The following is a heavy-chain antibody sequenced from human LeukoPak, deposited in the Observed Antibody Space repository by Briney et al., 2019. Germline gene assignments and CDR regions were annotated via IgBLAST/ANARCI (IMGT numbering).Heavy chain of an antibody. V-gene: IGHV3-23*01. Sequence: PGGSLRLSCAASGFTFSSYAMSWVRQAPGKGLEWVSAISGSGGSTYYADSVKGRFTISRDNSKNTLYLQMNSLRAEDTAVYYWAKAPLYGSGTGPRPSLFGGFDYWGQGPRVTVSS. CDR3: AKAPLYGSGTGPRPSLFGGFDY. CDR1: GFTFSSYA. CDR2: ISGSGGST. J-gene: IGHJ4*02. D-gene: IGHD6-25*01.